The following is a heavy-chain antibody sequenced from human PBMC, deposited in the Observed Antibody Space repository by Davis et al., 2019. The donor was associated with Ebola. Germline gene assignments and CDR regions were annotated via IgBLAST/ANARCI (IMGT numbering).Heavy chain of an antibody. CDR2: IKQDGSEK. Sequence: PGGSLRLSCVASGFAFSTYAMTWVRQAPGKGLEWVANIKQDGSEKYYVDSVKGRFTISRDNAKNSLYLQMNSLRAEDTAVYYCAKADHQTKKWVEFYYWGQGSLVTVSS. V-gene: IGHV3-7*03. D-gene: IGHD1-1*01. CDR1: GFAFSTYA. J-gene: IGHJ4*02. CDR3: AKADHQTKKWVEFYY.